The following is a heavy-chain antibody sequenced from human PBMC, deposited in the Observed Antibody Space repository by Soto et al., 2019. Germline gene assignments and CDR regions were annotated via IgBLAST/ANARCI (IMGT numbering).Heavy chain of an antibody. V-gene: IGHV1-46*01. Sequence: QVRLVQSGAEVKKPGASVKVSCKASGYIFTNYYIHWVRQAPGQGLEWMAIINPNGGSTNCAQEFQGRITLTRDTSTSTAYIDLSSLTSEATAVYYCARGLYSGDKWGQGTLVTVSS. CDR1: GYIFTNYY. D-gene: IGHD2-21*01. CDR2: INPNGGST. J-gene: IGHJ4*02. CDR3: ARGLYSGDK.